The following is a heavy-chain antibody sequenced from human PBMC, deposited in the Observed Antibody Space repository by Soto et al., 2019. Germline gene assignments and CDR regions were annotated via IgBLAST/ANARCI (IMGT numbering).Heavy chain of an antibody. D-gene: IGHD3-3*01. J-gene: IGHJ6*02. CDR1: GYTLTELS. CDR2: FDPEDGET. Sequence: ASVKVSCKVSGYTLTELSMHWVRQAPGKGLERMGGFDPEDGETIYAQKCQGRVTMTEDTSTDTAYMEPSSLRSEDTAVYYCATPNPPSLWSGYYPFTYYYYGMDVWGQGTTVTV. V-gene: IGHV1-24*01. CDR3: ATPNPPSLWSGYYPFTYYYYGMDV.